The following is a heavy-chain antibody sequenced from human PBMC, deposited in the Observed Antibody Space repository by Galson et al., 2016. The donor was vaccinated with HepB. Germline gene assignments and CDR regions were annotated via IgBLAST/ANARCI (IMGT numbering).Heavy chain of an antibody. Sequence: SVKVSCKASGYTFTTSGISWVRQAPGQGPEWMGWISTYGGNTKYAQKFQGGLTLTTDSSTTTAYMELRSLRFDDTALYYCARDVQYRFDSWGQGTLVTVSP. D-gene: IGHD2/OR15-2a*01. V-gene: IGHV1-18*01. J-gene: IGHJ4*02. CDR3: ARDVQYRFDS. CDR2: ISTYGGNT. CDR1: GYTFTTSG.